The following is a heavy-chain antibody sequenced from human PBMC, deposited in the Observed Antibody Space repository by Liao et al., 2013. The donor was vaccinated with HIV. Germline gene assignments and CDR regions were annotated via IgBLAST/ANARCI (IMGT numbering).Heavy chain of an antibody. D-gene: IGHD2-15*01. Sequence: QVQQQQWGARLLKPSETLSLTCDVNGESFSDHRWSWVRQPPGKVMEWIGEINQSGSTDYNPSLKSRVSISLDTSTNQFPLKLTSVTAADTAVYYCARAGADIEVVVAARDDAFNMWGQGTMVTVSS. CDR2: INQSGST. J-gene: IGHJ3*02. CDR1: GESFSDHR. V-gene: IGHV4-34*02. CDR3: ARAGADIEVVVAARDDAFNM.